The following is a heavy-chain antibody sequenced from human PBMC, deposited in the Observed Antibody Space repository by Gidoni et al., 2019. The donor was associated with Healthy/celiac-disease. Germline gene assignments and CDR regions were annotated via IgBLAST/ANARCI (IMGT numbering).Heavy chain of an antibody. CDR1: GFTFTSYG. J-gene: IGHJ1*01. V-gene: IGHV3-30*18. CDR3: AKDSVFGPHSSGFQYFQH. Sequence: QVQLVESGRGVVQPGRSLRLSCAASGFTFTSYGMHWVGQAPGKGLEWVAVISYDGSNKYYADSVEGRFTISRDNSKNTLYLQMNSLRAEDTAVYYCAKDSVFGPHSSGFQYFQHWGQGTLVTVSS. D-gene: IGHD6-25*01. CDR2: ISYDGSNK.